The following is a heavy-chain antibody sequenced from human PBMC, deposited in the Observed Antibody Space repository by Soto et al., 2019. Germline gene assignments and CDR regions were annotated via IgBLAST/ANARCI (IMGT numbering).Heavy chain of an antibody. CDR3: ARTYYYGSGSLYYFDY. D-gene: IGHD3-10*01. V-gene: IGHV4-59*01. CDR2: IYYSGST. CDR1: GGSISSYY. Sequence: SETLSLTCTVPGGSISSYYWSWIRQPPGKGLEWIGYIYYSGSTNYNPSLKSRVTISVDTSKNQFSLKLSSVTAADTAVYYCARTYYYGSGSLYYFDYWGQGTLVTVSS. J-gene: IGHJ4*02.